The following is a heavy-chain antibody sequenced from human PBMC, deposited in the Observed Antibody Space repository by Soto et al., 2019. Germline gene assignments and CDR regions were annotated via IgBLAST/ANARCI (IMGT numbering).Heavy chain of an antibody. D-gene: IGHD3-16*01. Sequence: EIQLLESGGGLVQPGESLRLSCVTSGLTFNNYAMMWVRQAPGKGLEWVSVISGGGDRTYYADSVKGRFTISRDNSKSTLYLQINSLGVEDTAVYYCARPREPTYVRYGLDVWGQGTTVTVSS. CDR3: ARPREPTYVRYGLDV. J-gene: IGHJ6*02. CDR2: ISGGGDRT. CDR1: GLTFNNYA. V-gene: IGHV3-23*01.